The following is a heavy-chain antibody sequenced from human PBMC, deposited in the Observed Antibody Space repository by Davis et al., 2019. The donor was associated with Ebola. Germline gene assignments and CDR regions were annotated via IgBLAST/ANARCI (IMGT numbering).Heavy chain of an antibody. D-gene: IGHD5-24*01. CDR2: ISYDGSNK. Sequence: GESLKISCADSVITFSSYAMTWVRQAPGKGLEWVAVISYDGSNKYYADSVKGRFTISRDNSKNTLYLQMNSLRAEDTAVYYCARVRWGYWGQGTLVTVSS. CDR3: ARVRWGY. J-gene: IGHJ4*02. CDR1: VITFSSYA. V-gene: IGHV3-30*03.